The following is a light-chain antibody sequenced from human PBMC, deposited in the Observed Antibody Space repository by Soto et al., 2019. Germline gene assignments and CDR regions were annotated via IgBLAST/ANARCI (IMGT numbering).Light chain of an antibody. Sequence: DIVMTQSPDSLAVSLGERATINCKSSQNVLYNSNKKNYLAWYQQKLGQPPKLLIYWASTRESGVPDRFSGSASGTDFSLTISSLQAEDVAVYYCQQYYTTPLSFGGGTKVEIK. CDR2: WAS. CDR1: QNVLYNSNKKNY. J-gene: IGKJ4*01. V-gene: IGKV4-1*01. CDR3: QQYYTTPLS.